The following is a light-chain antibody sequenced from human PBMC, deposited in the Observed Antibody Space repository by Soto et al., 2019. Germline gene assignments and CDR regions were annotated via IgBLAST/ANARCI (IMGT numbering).Light chain of an antibody. V-gene: IGKV1-13*02. CDR2: AAS. CDR3: QHYNVYPWT. CDR1: QGIRSA. Sequence: AIQVTQSPSSLSASVGDRVTITCRASQGIRSALGWYQQKPGKVPKLLIYAASTLQSGVPSRFSGSGSGTEFTLSISSLQPDDFATYYCQHYNVYPWTFGQGTKVDIK. J-gene: IGKJ1*01.